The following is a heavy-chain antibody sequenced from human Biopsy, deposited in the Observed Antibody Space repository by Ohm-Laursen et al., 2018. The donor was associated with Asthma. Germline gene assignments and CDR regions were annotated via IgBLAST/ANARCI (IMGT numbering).Heavy chain of an antibody. J-gene: IGHJ6*02. CDR2: ISVYNGNT. Sequence: GPSVKASCKTSGYTFNSAGTTWARHAPGQGLEWMGWISVYNGNTKVAQKLQDRVTMITDTSTSTAYMELRSLRSDDTAVYFCARAVDYSHYYGIDVWGQGTTVTVS. D-gene: IGHD3-10*01. CDR3: ARAVDYSHYYGIDV. V-gene: IGHV1-18*01. CDR1: GYTFNSAG.